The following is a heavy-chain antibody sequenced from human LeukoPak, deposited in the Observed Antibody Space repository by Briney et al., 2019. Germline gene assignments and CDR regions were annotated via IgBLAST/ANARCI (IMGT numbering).Heavy chain of an antibody. Sequence: GGSLRLSCAASGLTFSNYAMSWVRQAPGKGLEWVSTISGTGSSTYYADSVKGRFTISRDNSKNTLYLQVNSLRAEDTAVYYCAKHGSGSYSFDYWGQGTLVTVSS. V-gene: IGHV3-23*01. CDR2: ISGTGSST. D-gene: IGHD3-10*01. J-gene: IGHJ4*02. CDR1: GLTFSNYA. CDR3: AKHGSGSYSFDY.